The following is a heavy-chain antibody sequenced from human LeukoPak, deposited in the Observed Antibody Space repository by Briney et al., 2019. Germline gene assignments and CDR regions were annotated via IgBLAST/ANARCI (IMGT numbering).Heavy chain of an antibody. Sequence: GGSLRLSCEVSGTDFNRLGMHWVRQPPGKGLEWLAFIKYDGSKTEYEESVKGRFSVSRDNSKNTLYLDMNSLRIEDTAVYYCVKDTIFTVDPFDYWGXXTLVFXSS. CDR1: GTDFNRLG. CDR2: IKYDGSKT. D-gene: IGHD3-3*01. V-gene: IGHV3-30*02. CDR3: VKDTIFTVDPFDY. J-gene: IGHJ4*01.